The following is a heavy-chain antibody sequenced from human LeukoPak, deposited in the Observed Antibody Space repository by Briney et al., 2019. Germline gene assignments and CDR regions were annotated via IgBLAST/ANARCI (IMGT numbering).Heavy chain of an antibody. V-gene: IGHV3-13*01. D-gene: IGHD3-22*01. CDR2: IGTAGDT. CDR3: ARAGYYDSSGYYWPHAFDI. J-gene: IGHJ3*02. Sequence: PGGSLRLSCAASGFTLSSYDMHWVRQATGKGLEGGSAIGTAGDTYYPGSVKGRFTISRENAKNSLYLQMNSLRAGDTAVYYCARAGYYDSSGYYWPHAFDIWGQGTMVTVSS. CDR1: GFTLSSYD.